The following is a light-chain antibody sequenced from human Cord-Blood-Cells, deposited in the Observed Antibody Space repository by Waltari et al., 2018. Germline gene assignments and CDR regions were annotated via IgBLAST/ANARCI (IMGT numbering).Light chain of an antibody. V-gene: IGLV2-14*01. Sequence: QSALTQPASVSGSPGQSITISCTGTSSDVGGYNYVSWYQQHPGKAPKLMIYEVSNRPLGFSNSIAGSKSGNTASLTISGLQAEDEADYYCSSYTSSSTLDNYVFGTGTKVTVL. J-gene: IGLJ1*01. CDR3: SSYTSSSTLDNYV. CDR2: EVS. CDR1: SSDVGGYNY.